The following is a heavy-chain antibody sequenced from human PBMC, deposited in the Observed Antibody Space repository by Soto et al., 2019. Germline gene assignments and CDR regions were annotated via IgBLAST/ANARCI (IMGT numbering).Heavy chain of an antibody. CDR2: IYYSGST. CDR1: GGSISSSSYY. Sequence: SETLSLTCTVSGGSISSSSYYWGWIRQPPGKGLEWIGSIYYSGSTYYNPSLKSRVTISVDTSKNQFSLKLSSVTAADTAVYYCARPRGRITMVRGVILSGSFDPWGQGTLVTVSS. V-gene: IGHV4-39*01. CDR3: ARPRGRITMVRGVILSGSFDP. D-gene: IGHD3-10*01. J-gene: IGHJ5*02.